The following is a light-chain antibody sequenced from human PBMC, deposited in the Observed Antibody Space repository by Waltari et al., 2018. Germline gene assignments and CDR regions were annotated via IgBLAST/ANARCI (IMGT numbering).Light chain of an antibody. CDR1: SSDVGGYNY. CDR2: EVS. J-gene: IGLJ2*01. Sequence: QSALTQPPSPSGSPGQSVTITCTRTSSDVGGYNYVSLYQQPPGKAPKLLIYEVSKRPAGVPDRFSGSKSGNTASLTVSGLQAEDEADYYCSSYAGSNIEVVFGGGTKLTVL. V-gene: IGLV2-8*01. CDR3: SSYAGSNIEVV.